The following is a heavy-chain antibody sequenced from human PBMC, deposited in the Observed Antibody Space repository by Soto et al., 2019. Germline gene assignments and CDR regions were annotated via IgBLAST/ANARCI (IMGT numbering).Heavy chain of an antibody. J-gene: IGHJ6*02. CDR3: ARDPRGTHRYYYYYGMDV. V-gene: IGHV3-48*02. D-gene: IGHD3-10*01. CDR1: GFTFSSYS. Sequence: EVQLVESGGGLVQPGGSLRLSCAASGFTFSSYSMNWVRQAPGKGLEWVSYISSSSSTIYYADSVKGRFTISRDNAKNSLYLQMNSLRDEDTAVYYCARDPRGTHRYYYYYGMDVWGQGTPVTVSS. CDR2: ISSSSSTI.